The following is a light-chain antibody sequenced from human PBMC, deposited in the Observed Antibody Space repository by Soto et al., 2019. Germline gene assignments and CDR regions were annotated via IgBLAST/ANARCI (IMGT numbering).Light chain of an antibody. CDR3: QQYGSSLIT. V-gene: IGKV3-20*01. J-gene: IGKJ5*01. Sequence: EIVLTQSPATLSLSPGERATLSCRASQSVSSYLAWYQQKPGQAPRLLIYGASSRATGIPDRFSGSGSGTDFTLTISSLEPEDFAVYYCQQYGSSLITFGQGTRLEIK. CDR2: GAS. CDR1: QSVSSY.